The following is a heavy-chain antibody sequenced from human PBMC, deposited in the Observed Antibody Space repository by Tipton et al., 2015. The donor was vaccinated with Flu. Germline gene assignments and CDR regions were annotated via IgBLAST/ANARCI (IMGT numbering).Heavy chain of an antibody. CDR2: INHSGST. D-gene: IGHD1-26*01. J-gene: IGHJ6*04. CDR3: ARGGRYRALDV. Sequence: TLSLTCTVSGGSVSSGSYYWSWIRQPPGKGLEWIGEINHSGSTNYNPSLKSRVTISVDTSKNQFSLKLGSVTAADTAVYYCARGGRYRALDVWGKGTTVAVSS. V-gene: IGHV4-39*07. CDR1: GGSVSSGSYY.